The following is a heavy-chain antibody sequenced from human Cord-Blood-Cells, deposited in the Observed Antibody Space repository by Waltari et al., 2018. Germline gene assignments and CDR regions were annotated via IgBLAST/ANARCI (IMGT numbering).Heavy chain of an antibody. J-gene: IGHJ4*02. CDR1: GYSISSGYY. CDR3: ARDQYCSSTSCYYFDY. D-gene: IGHD2-2*01. V-gene: IGHV4-38-2*02. Sequence: QVQLQESGPGLVKPSETLSLTCAVSGYSISSGYYWGWIRQPPGKGLEWIGSIYHSGRTYYNPSLKSRVTISVDTSKNQFSLKLSSVTAADTAVYYCARDQYCSSTSCYYFDYWGQGTLVTVSS. CDR2: IYHSGRT.